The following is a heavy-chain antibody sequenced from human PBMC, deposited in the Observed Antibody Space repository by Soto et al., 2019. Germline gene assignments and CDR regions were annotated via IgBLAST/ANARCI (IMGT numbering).Heavy chain of an antibody. CDR3: AREVSSSGRD. J-gene: IGHJ4*02. V-gene: IGHV1-8*01. CDR2: MNPNSGNT. Sequence: QVQLVQSGAEVKKPRASVKVSFKSSGYSFTSYDINWVRKATGQGIEWMGWMNPNSGNTGYPQKFQGRVTMTRNTSISTAYMELSSLRSEDTAVYYCAREVSSSGRDWGQGTLVTVSS. D-gene: IGHD6-25*01. CDR1: GYSFTSYD.